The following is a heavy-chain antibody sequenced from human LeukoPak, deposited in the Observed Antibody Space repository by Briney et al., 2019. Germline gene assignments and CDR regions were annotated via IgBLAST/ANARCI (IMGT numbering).Heavy chain of an antibody. Sequence: GASVKVSCKASGYTFTSYDINWVRQATGQGLEWMGWMNPNSGNTGYAQKFQGRVTMTRDTSISTAYMELSRLRSDDTAVYYCARVAAAGRDYWGQGTLVTVSS. CDR3: ARVAAAGRDY. CDR1: GYTFTSYD. CDR2: MNPNSGNT. V-gene: IGHV1-8*01. D-gene: IGHD6-13*01. J-gene: IGHJ4*02.